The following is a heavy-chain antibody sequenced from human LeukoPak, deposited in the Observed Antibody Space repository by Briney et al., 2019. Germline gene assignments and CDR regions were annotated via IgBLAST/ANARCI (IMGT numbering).Heavy chain of an antibody. V-gene: IGHV4-39*01. Sequence: SETLSLTCTVSGGSISSTSYYWGWIRQPPGKGLEWIGSIYYSGSTYYNPSLKSRVTISVDTSKNQFSLKLSSVTAADTAVYYCARLGGAPSYFDYWGQGTLVTVSS. CDR3: ARLGGAPSYFDY. CDR2: IYYSGST. CDR1: GGSISSTSYY. J-gene: IGHJ4*02. D-gene: IGHD1-26*01.